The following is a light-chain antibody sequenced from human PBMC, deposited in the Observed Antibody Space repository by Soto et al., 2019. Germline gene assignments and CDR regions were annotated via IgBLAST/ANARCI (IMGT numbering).Light chain of an antibody. V-gene: IGKV1-9*01. CDR2: AAS. J-gene: IGKJ5*01. CDR1: QGISSY. CDR3: QQLNSYPIT. Sequence: DIQLTQSPSFLSASVGDRVTITCRASQGISSYLAWYQQKPGKAPKLLIYAASTLQSGVPSRFSGSGSGTEFTLTISSLQPEDCATYYCQQLNSYPITVGQGTRLEIK.